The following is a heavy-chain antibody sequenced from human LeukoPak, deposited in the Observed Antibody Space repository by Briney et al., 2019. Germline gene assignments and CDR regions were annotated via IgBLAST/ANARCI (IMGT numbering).Heavy chain of an antibody. CDR3: ARGFPRLERFDY. Sequence: SVKVSCKASGGTFSSYAISWVRQAPGQGLEWMGRIIPIFGIANYAQRFQGRVTITADKSTSTAYMELSSLRSEDTAVYYCARGFPRLERFDYWGQGTLVTVSS. J-gene: IGHJ4*02. V-gene: IGHV1-69*04. D-gene: IGHD1-1*01. CDR1: GGTFSSYA. CDR2: IIPIFGIA.